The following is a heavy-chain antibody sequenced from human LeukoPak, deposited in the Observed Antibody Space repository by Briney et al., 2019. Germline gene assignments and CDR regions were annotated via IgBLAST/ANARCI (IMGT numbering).Heavy chain of an antibody. D-gene: IGHD3-22*01. CDR2: IYTSGST. J-gene: IGHJ5*02. CDR1: GCTISSYY. V-gene: IGHV4-4*07. CDR3: ARGFVDYYDSSGYSTWFDP. Sequence: SETLSLTCTVSGCTISSYYWSWIRQPAGKGLEWIGRIYTSGSTNYNPSLKSRVTMSVDTSKNQFSLKLSSVTAADTAVYYCARGFVDYYDSSGYSTWFDPWGQGTLVTVSS.